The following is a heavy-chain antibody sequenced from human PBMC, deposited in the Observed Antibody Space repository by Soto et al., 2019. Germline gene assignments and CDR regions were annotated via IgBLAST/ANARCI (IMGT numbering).Heavy chain of an antibody. CDR2: IKSKADGATT. D-gene: IGHD3-3*01. CDR1: GFIFSNAW. J-gene: IGHJ4*02. CDR3: TTGWSSKDY. Sequence: PGGSLRLSCAASGFIFSNAWMSWVRQAPGKGLEWVGRIKSKADGATTNYAAPVKGRFNISRDGSKNTLYLQMNGLKTEDTAVYYCTTGWSSKDYWGQGTLVTVSS. V-gene: IGHV3-15*01.